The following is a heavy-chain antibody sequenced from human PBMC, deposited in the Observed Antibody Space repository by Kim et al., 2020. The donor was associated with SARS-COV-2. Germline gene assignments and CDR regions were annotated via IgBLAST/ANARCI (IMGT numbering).Heavy chain of an antibody. D-gene: IGHD6-19*01. J-gene: IGHJ5*02. Sequence: SVKVSCKASGGTFSSYAISWVRQAPGQGLEWMGRIIPILGIANYAQKFQGRVTITADKSTSTAYMELSSLRSEDTAVDYCAREGNDLIAVAGDLSWFDPWGQGTLDTVSS. V-gene: IGHV1-69*04. CDR1: GGTFSSYA. CDR3: AREGNDLIAVAGDLSWFDP. CDR2: IIPILGIA.